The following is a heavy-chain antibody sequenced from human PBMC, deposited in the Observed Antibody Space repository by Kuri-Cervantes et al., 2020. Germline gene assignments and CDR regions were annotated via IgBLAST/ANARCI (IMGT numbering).Heavy chain of an antibody. CDR1: GFTVSSNY. Sequence: GESLKISCAASGFTVSSNYMSWVRQAPGKGLEWVSVIYSGGSTYYADSVKGRFTISRDNSKNTLYLQMNSLRAEDTAVYYCARDIVVAKINYYYYYGMDVWGQGTTVTVSS. V-gene: IGHV3-66*01. CDR2: IYSGGST. D-gene: IGHD2-15*01. CDR3: ARDIVVAKINYYYYYGMDV. J-gene: IGHJ6*02.